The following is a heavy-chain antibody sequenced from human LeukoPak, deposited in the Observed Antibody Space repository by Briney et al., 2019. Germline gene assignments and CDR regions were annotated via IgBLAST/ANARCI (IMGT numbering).Heavy chain of an antibody. CDR2: ISTSSSYI. CDR1: GFTFSSYS. Sequence: PGGSLRLSCAASGFTFSSYSMNWVRQAPGKGLEWVSSISTSSSYIYYADSVKGRFTISRDNAKNSLYLHMNSLRAEDTAVYYCARDHRGSPNYDSSGPLDYWGQGTLVTVSS. CDR3: ARDHRGSPNYDSSGPLDY. D-gene: IGHD3-22*01. V-gene: IGHV3-21*01. J-gene: IGHJ4*02.